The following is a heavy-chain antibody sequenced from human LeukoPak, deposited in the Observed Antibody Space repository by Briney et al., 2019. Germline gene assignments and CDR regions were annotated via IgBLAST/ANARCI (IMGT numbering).Heavy chain of an antibody. Sequence: ASVKVSCKASGYTFTSYDINWVRQATGQGPEWMGWMSPNSGNTGYAQKFQGRVTMTRSTSMSTAYMELSSLRSEDTAVYYCARGPPNWGYDYWGQGTLVTVSS. J-gene: IGHJ4*02. D-gene: IGHD7-27*01. V-gene: IGHV1-8*01. CDR1: GYTFTSYD. CDR2: MSPNSGNT. CDR3: ARGPPNWGYDY.